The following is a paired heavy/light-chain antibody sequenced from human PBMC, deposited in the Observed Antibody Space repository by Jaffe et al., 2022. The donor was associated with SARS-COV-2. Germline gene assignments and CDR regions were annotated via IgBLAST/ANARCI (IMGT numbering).Heavy chain of an antibody. CDR2: ISDSGGST. CDR1: GFTFSSYA. V-gene: IGHV3-23*04. D-gene: IGHD3-3*01. Sequence: EVQLVESGGGLVQPGGSLRLSCAASGFTFSSYAMSWVRQAPGEGLRWVSSISDSGGSTYYADSVKGRFTISRDNSKNTLSLQMNSLRAEDTAIYYCAKPMSNFRPPDYWGRGTLVTVSS. CDR3: AKPMSNFRPPDY. J-gene: IGHJ4*02.
Light chain of an antibody. CDR2: EVS. Sequence: QSALTQPASVSGSPGQSITISCTGTSSDVGNYNLVSWYQQHPGKAPKLMIYEVSKRPSGVSNRFSGSKSGNTASLTISGLQAEDEADYYCCSYAGSSTLVFGGGTKLTVL. V-gene: IGLV2-23*02. J-gene: IGLJ2*01. CDR3: CSYAGSSTLV. CDR1: SSDVGNYNL.